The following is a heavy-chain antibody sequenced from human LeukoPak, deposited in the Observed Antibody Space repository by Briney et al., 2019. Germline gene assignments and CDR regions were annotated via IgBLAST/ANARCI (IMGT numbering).Heavy chain of an antibody. Sequence: SETLSLTCTVSGGSISSYYWSWIRQPSGKGLEWIGYIYYSGSTNYNPSLKSRVTISVDTSKNQFSLKLSSVTAADTAVYYCARGVAAAYYYYMDVWGKGTTVTVSS. V-gene: IGHV4-59*01. J-gene: IGHJ6*03. CDR3: ARGVAAAYYYYMDV. D-gene: IGHD6-13*01. CDR1: GGSISSYY. CDR2: IYYSGST.